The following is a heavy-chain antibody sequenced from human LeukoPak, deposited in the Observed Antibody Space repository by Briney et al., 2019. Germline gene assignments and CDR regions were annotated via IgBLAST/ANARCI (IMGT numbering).Heavy chain of an antibody. Sequence: VASVKVSCKASGYTFTSYGISWVRQAPGQGLEWMGWISAYNGNTNYAQKLQGRVTMTTDTSTSTAYMELRSLRSDDTAVHYCARDPIYDYGDSIVAFDIWGQGTMVTVSS. V-gene: IGHV1-18*01. CDR1: GYTFTSYG. D-gene: IGHD4-17*01. CDR2: ISAYNGNT. CDR3: ARDPIYDYGDSIVAFDI. J-gene: IGHJ3*02.